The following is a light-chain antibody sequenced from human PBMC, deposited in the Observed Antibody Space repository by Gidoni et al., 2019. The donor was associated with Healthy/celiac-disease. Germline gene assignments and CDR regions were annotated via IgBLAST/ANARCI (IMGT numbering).Light chain of an antibody. J-gene: IGKJ1*01. CDR3: QQYNSYEWT. Sequence: DIQMTQSPSTLSASVGDRVTITCRASQSISSWLAWYQQKPGKDPKLLIYKASSLESGVPSRFSGSGSGTEFTLTISSLQPDDFATYYCQQYNSYEWTFGQGTKVEIK. CDR2: KAS. V-gene: IGKV1-5*03. CDR1: QSISSW.